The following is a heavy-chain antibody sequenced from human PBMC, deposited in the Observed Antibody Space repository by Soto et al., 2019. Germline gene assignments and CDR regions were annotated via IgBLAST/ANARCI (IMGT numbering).Heavy chain of an antibody. Sequence: QITLKESGPPLVKPTQTLTLTCNVSGVSLSTSGVGVGWIRQPPGKALEWLALIYWDDDKRSSPSLKSRLTXXXXXXXXXXXXXXXXXXXXXXAXXXXXXXRAAKFDYWGQGTLVTVSS. CDR1: GVSLSTSGVG. CDR2: IYWDDDK. J-gene: IGHJ4*02. V-gene: IGHV2-5*02. CDR3: XXXRAAKFDY. D-gene: IGHD2-15*01.